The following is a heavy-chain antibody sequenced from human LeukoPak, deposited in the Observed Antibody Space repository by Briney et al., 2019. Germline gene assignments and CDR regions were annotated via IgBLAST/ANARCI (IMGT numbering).Heavy chain of an antibody. CDR3: AKDAGGNYFDY. CDR1: GFTFSSYS. Sequence: GGSLRLSCAASGFTFSSYSMNWVRQAPGKGLEWVSGISWNSGSIGYADSVKGRFTISRDNAKNSLYLQMNSLRAEDTALYYCAKDAGGNYFDYWGQGTLVTVSS. CDR2: ISWNSGSI. V-gene: IGHV3-9*01. J-gene: IGHJ4*02. D-gene: IGHD3-16*01.